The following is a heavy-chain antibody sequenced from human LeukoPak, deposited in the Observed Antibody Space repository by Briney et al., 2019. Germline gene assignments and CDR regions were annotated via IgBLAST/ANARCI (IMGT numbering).Heavy chain of an antibody. CDR2: IYPDDSDS. J-gene: IGHJ5*02. V-gene: IGHV5-51*01. CDR3: VRQRGSSGTINHFDP. CDR1: GYRFTTYW. Sequence: GGSLKTSCQTSGYRFTTYWIGGVRQMPGTGLGGVGAIYPDDSDSRYSPSFQGQVVISADRSIRTAYLQRNSLKTSDTAMYYCVRQRGSSGTINHFDPWGQGTLVTVSS. D-gene: IGHD3-10*01.